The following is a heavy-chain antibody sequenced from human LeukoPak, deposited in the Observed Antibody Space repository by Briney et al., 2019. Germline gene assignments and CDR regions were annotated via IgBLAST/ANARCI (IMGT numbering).Heavy chain of an antibody. V-gene: IGHV7-4-1*02. CDR2: INTNTGNP. Sequence: PSVKVSCKASGYTLTNYAMNWVRQAPGQGLEWMGWINTNTGNPTYAQGFTGRFVFSLDTSVSTSYLQISSLKAEDTAVYYCARLPDLHLFLLWGQGTLVTVSS. CDR1: GYTLTNYA. CDR3: ARLPDLHLFLL. J-gene: IGHJ4*02. D-gene: IGHD2-21*01.